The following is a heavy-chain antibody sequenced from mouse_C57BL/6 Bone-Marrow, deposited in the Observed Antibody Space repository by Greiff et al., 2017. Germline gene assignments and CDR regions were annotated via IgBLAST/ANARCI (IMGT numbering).Heavy chain of an antibody. Sequence: VQLQQSGAELMKPGASVKLSCKATGYTFTGYWIAWVKQRPGHGLEWIGEILPGSGSTNYNEKFKGKATFTADTSSNPAYMQLSSLTTEDSATYDCAKIYYGSQTPYAMAYWGQGTSVTVSS. V-gene: IGHV1-9*01. D-gene: IGHD1-1*01. CDR3: AKIYYGSQTPYAMAY. J-gene: IGHJ4*01. CDR1: GYTFTGYW. CDR2: ILPGSGST.